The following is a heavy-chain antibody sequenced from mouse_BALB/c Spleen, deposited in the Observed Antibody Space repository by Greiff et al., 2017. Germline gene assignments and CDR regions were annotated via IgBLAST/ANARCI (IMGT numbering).Heavy chain of an antibody. CDR1: GDSITSGY. D-gene: IGHD1-1*01. V-gene: IGHV3-8*02. J-gene: IGHJ3*01. CDR2: ISYSGST. Sequence: EVQLVESGPSLVKPSQTLSLTCSVTGDSITSGYWNWIRKFPGNKLEYMGYISYSGSTYYNPSLKSRISITRDTSKNQYYLQLNSVTTEDTATYYCARNYGSSGAWFAYWGQGTLVTVSA. CDR3: ARNYGSSGAWFAY.